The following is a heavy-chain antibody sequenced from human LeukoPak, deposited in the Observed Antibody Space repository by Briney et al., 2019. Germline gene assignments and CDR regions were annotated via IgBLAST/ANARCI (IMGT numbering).Heavy chain of an antibody. Sequence: GASVKVSCKASGYTFTGYYMHWVRQAPGQGLEWMGWINPNSGGTNYAQKFQGRVTMTRDTSISTAYMELSRLRSDDTAVYYCARTPKRWIRGGYFDYWGQGTLVTVSS. CDR3: ARTPKRWIRGGYFDY. D-gene: IGHD5-24*01. J-gene: IGHJ4*02. CDR1: GYTFTGYY. CDR2: INPNSGGT. V-gene: IGHV1-2*02.